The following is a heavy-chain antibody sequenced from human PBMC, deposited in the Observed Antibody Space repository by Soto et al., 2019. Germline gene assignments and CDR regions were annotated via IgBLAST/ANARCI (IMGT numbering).Heavy chain of an antibody. J-gene: IGHJ4*02. D-gene: IGHD3-10*01. CDR1: GGYINSYW. CDR2: VYSSGTT. CDR3: ARDIGSYAYGEGY. Sequence: SETLSLTCSASGGYINSYWWSWNRQPAGKGLEWIGRVYSSGTTDYNPSLNSRATLSVETSKNQFSLKLSSVTAADTAVYYCARDIGSYAYGEGYWGQGIQVTVS. V-gene: IGHV4-4*07.